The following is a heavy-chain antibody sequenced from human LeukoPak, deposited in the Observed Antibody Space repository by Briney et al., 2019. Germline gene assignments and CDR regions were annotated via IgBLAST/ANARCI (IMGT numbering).Heavy chain of an antibody. Sequence: GGSLRLSCGASGFIFSSYSMNWVRQAPGKGLEWVSSISSSSSNIYYADSVKGRFIISRDNSKNTVYLQMNSLSAEDAAVYYCVKDDGWVQYANWGQGTLVTVSS. J-gene: IGHJ4*02. V-gene: IGHV3-21*04. D-gene: IGHD5-24*01. CDR1: GFIFSSYS. CDR2: ISSSSSNI. CDR3: VKDDGWVQYAN.